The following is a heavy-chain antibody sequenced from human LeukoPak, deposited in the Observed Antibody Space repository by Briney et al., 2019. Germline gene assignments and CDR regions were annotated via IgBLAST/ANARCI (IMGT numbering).Heavy chain of an antibody. D-gene: IGHD3-22*01. CDR2: IKSKTDGGTT. CDR3: TTLAGQYYDSSGYYKDIPNFDY. J-gene: IGHJ4*02. Sequence: GGSLRLSCAASGFTFSNAWMSWVRQAPGKGLEWVGRIKSKTDGGTTDYAAPVKGRFTISRDDSKNTLYLQMNSLKTEDTAVYYCTTLAGQYYDSSGYYKDIPNFDYWGQGTLVIVSS. V-gene: IGHV3-15*01. CDR1: GFTFSNAW.